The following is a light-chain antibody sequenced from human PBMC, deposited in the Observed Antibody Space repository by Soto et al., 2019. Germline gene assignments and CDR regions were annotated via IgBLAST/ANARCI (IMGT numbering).Light chain of an antibody. V-gene: IGLV1-44*01. CDR3: AAWDDSLSGYV. J-gene: IGLJ1*01. CDR2: SNN. CDR1: SSKIGGNA. Sequence: QSVLTQPPSASGTPGQRVTISCSGSSSKIGGNAVNWYQQLPGTTPKLLIYSNNQRPSGVPDRFSGSKSGTSAFLAISGLQSEDEADYYCAAWDDSLSGYVFGTGTKVTVL.